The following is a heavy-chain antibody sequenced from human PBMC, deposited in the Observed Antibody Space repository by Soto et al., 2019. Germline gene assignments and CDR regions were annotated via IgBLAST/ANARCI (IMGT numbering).Heavy chain of an antibody. D-gene: IGHD2-21*02. Sequence: EVQLVESEGGLVQRGGSLRLSCAASGFTFNYYWMHWVRQAPGQGLVWVSHIHSDGSTTTYADSVKGRFTISRDNEKNTLYLQMNSRRAEDTAVYYCVRGDKGGFDLWGQGTTVTVSS. V-gene: IGHV3-74*01. J-gene: IGHJ3*01. CDR2: IHSDGSTT. CDR3: VRGDKGGFDL. CDR1: GFTFNYYW.